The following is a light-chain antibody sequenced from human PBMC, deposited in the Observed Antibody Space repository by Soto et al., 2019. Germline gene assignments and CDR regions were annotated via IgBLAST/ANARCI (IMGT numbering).Light chain of an antibody. CDR1: QSIGSW. CDR3: QQYNTYPWT. J-gene: IGKJ1*01. CDR2: TAS. Sequence: DIQMTQSPSTLSGSVGDRVTITCRASQSIGSWLAWYQQQPGKVPKLLIYTASTLQSGVPSRFSGSGSGAEFTLTIGSLQPEDFATYYCQQYNTYPWTFGQGTKVDIK. V-gene: IGKV1-5*03.